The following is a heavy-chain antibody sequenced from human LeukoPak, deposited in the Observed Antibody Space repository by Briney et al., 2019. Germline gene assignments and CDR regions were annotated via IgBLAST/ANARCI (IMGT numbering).Heavy chain of an antibody. CDR3: ATTGVMVRGVITDY. J-gene: IGHJ4*02. CDR1: GFTLSSYW. Sequence: PGGSLRLSCGASGFTLSSYWVSWVRQPPGKGLEWVANIKQDGSEKYNVDSVKGRFTISRDNAKNSLYLQMNSLRAEDTAVYYCATTGVMVRGVITDYWGQGTLVTVSS. CDR2: IKQDGSEK. V-gene: IGHV3-7*01. D-gene: IGHD3-10*01.